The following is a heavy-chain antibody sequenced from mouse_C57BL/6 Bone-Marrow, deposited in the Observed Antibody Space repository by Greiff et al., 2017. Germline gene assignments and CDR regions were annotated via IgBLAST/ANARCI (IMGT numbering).Heavy chain of an antibody. Sequence: QVHVKQPGAELVKPGASVKMSCKASGYTFTSYWITWVKQRPGQGLEWIGDIYPGSGSTNYNEKFKSKATLTVDTSSSTAYMQLSSLTSEDSAVYYCARRRTAQATGYFDYWGQGTTLTVSS. J-gene: IGHJ2*01. D-gene: IGHD3-2*02. CDR3: ARRRTAQATGYFDY. CDR2: IYPGSGST. CDR1: GYTFTSYW. V-gene: IGHV1-55*01.